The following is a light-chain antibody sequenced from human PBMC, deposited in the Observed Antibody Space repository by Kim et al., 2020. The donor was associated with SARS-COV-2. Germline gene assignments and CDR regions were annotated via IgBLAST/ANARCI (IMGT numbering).Light chain of an antibody. CDR1: QRVSSSY. J-gene: IGKJ2*01. Sequence: LSPGERDTLSCRAGQRVSSSYLAWYQQKPGQAPRLLIYGASSRATGIPDRFSGSGSGTDFTLTISRLEPEDFAVYYCQQYGSSLYTFGQGTKLEI. CDR2: GAS. CDR3: QQYGSSLYT. V-gene: IGKV3-20*01.